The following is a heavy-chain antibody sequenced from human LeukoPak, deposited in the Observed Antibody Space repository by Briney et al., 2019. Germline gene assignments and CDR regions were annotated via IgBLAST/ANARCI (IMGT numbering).Heavy chain of an antibody. V-gene: IGHV4-34*01. CDR1: GGAISYYY. Sequence: SETLSLTCTVSGGAISYYYWNWIRQPPGKGLEWIGQINPSRNTNYNPSLKSRVTISVDTSKKQFSLKLSSVTAADTAVYYCARRYDFWSGYPPPLDYWGQGTLVTVSS. CDR2: INPSRNT. CDR3: ARRYDFWSGYPPPLDY. D-gene: IGHD3-3*01. J-gene: IGHJ4*02.